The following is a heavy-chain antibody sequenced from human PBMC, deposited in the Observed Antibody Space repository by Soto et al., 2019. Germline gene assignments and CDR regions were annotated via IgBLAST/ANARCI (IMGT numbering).Heavy chain of an antibody. CDR2: ITPNSGYT. D-gene: IGHD2-2*01. Sequence: QVQLVQSGAEVKRPGASVKVSCKASGYTFTGHYVHWVRQAPGQGLEWMGWITPNSGYTNYAQKFQGRVTMTRDTAISTAYRELSGLRSDDTAVYYCAKDNGQLLIFEYWGQGTLVTVSS. CDR3: AKDNGQLLIFEY. J-gene: IGHJ4*02. CDR1: GYTFTGHY. V-gene: IGHV1-2*02.